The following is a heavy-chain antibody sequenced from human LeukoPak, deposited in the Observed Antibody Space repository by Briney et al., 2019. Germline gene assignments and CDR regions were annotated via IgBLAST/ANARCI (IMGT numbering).Heavy chain of an antibody. Sequence: SQTLSLTCAISGDSVSSNSAAWNWIRQSPSRGLEWQGRTYYRSKWYNDYAVSVKSRITINPDTSKNQFSLQLNSVTPEDTAVYYCAREVAGYYYDSSGYYAPNSFDYWGQGTLVTVSS. J-gene: IGHJ4*02. V-gene: IGHV6-1*01. CDR3: AREVAGYYYDSSGYYAPNSFDY. CDR1: GDSVSSNSAA. D-gene: IGHD3-22*01. CDR2: TYYRSKWYN.